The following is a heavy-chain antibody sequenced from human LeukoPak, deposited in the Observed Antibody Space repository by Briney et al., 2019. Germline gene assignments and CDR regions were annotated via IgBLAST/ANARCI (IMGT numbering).Heavy chain of an antibody. D-gene: IGHD2-21*01. CDR2: ISGSGGST. Sequence: LGGSLRLSCAASGFTFSSYAMSWVRQAPGKGLEWVSAISGSGGSTYYADSVKGRFTISRDNSKNTLYLQMNSLRAEDTAVYHCAKKSGDHFHFDFWGQGTLVTVSS. CDR3: AKKSGDHFHFDF. CDR1: GFTFSSYA. J-gene: IGHJ4*02. V-gene: IGHV3-23*01.